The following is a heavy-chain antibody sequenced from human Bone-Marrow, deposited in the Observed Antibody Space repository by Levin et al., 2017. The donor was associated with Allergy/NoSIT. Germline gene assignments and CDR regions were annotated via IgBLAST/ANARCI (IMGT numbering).Heavy chain of an antibody. CDR3: AKDGGDYGVYYYYYYMDV. CDR2: ISYDGSNK. J-gene: IGHJ6*03. CDR1: GFTFSSYG. V-gene: IGHV3-30*18. Sequence: LSLTCAASGFTFSSYGMHWVRQAPGKGLEWVAVISYDGSNKYYADSVKGRFTISRDNSKNTLYLQMNSLRAEDTAVYYCAKDGGDYGVYYYYYYMDVWGKGTTVTVSS. D-gene: IGHD4-17*01.